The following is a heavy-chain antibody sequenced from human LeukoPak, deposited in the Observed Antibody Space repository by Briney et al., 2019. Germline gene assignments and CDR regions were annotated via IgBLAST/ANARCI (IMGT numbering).Heavy chain of an antibody. V-gene: IGHV4-39*01. CDR1: GGSISSSNHY. CDR3: ARQTEWLRLLSFDY. J-gene: IGHJ4*02. D-gene: IGHD5-12*01. CDR2: IYYSGST. Sequence: SETLSLTCTVSGGSISSSNHYWGWIRQPPGKGLEWIGHIYYSGSTYYNPSLKSRVTISVDTSKNQFSLKPSSVTAADTAVYYCARQTEWLRLLSFDYWGQGTLVTVSS.